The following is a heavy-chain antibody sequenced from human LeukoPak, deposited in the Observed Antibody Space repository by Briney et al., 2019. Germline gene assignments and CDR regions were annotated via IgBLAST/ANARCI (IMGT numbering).Heavy chain of an antibody. CDR2: ISYDGSNK. CDR3: ATKESGNHPFDN. Sequence: GGSLRLSCAASGFTFSSYAMHWVRQAPGKGLEWVAVISYDGSNKYYADSVKGRFTISRDNSKNTLYLQMNSLRAEDTAVYYCATKESGNHPFDNWGQGTLITVSS. D-gene: IGHD1-14*01. CDR1: GFTFSSYA. V-gene: IGHV3-30-3*01. J-gene: IGHJ4*02.